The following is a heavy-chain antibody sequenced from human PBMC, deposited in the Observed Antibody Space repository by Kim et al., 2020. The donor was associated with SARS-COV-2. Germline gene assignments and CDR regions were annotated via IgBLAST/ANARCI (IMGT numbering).Heavy chain of an antibody. CDR1: GFTFSSYG. Sequence: GGSLRRSCAASGFTFSSYGMHWVRQAPGKGLEWVAVIWYDGSNKYYADSVKGRFTISRDNTKNTLYLQMNSLRAEDTAVYYCARSEGPLNYYDSSGYSAFDIWGQGTMVTVSS. V-gene: IGHV3-33*01. CDR3: ARSEGPLNYYDSSGYSAFDI. CDR2: IWYDGSNK. D-gene: IGHD3-22*01. J-gene: IGHJ3*02.